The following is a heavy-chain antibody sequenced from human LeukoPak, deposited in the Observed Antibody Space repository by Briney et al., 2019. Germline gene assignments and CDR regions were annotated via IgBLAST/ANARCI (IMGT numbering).Heavy chain of an antibody. J-gene: IGHJ4*02. CDR3: TLYNY. V-gene: IGHV1-3*03. CDR1: GYTFTSQD. CDR2: INPDNGDT. Sequence: ASVKVSCKTSGYTFTSQDMHWVRQAPGQGLEGVGRINPDNGDTTYSQEFQGRVTITRDTSASTAYMELRSLRSEDMAVYYCTLYNYWGQGTLVTVSS. D-gene: IGHD1-14*01.